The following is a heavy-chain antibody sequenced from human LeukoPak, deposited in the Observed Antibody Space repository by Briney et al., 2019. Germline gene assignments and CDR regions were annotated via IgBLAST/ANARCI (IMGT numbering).Heavy chain of an antibody. J-gene: IGHJ6*02. CDR2: ISWNSGSI. D-gene: IGHD3-10*01. CDR3: ARLLWFGEPKNNYYYYGMDV. V-gene: IGHV3-9*01. CDR1: GFTFDDYA. Sequence: GRSLRLSCAASGFTFDDYAMHWVRQAPGKGLEWVSGISWNSGSIGYADSVKGRFTISRDNAKNSLYLQMNSLRAEDTASYYCARLLWFGEPKNNYYYYGMDVWGQGTTVTVSS.